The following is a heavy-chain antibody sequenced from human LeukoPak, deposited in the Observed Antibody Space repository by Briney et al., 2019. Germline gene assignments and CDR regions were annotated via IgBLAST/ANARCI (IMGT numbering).Heavy chain of an antibody. CDR1: GFTFSSYS. CDR3: AKSSRGHDY. D-gene: IGHD6-19*01. V-gene: IGHV3-48*01. CDR2: ISSSSSTI. Sequence: GGSLRLSCAASGFTFSSYSMDWVRQAPGKGLEWVSYISSSSSTIYYADSVKGRFTISRDNSKNTMNIQMNSLRAEDTAVYYCAKSSRGHDYWGQGTLVTVSS. J-gene: IGHJ4*02.